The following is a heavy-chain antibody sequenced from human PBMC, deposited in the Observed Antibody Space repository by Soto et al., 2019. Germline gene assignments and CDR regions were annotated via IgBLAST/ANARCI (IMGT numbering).Heavy chain of an antibody. V-gene: IGHV1-18*04. CDR1: GYSFSTYD. CDR2: ISPKNGNT. D-gene: IGHD3-3*01. J-gene: IGHJ5*02. Sequence: LLLQSGAELKKPGASVKISCKASGYSFSTYDISWLRQAPGQGPEWMGRISPKNGNTNYAQNFQDRVTMTAATSSSTAYMELRGLRSDDTYKYYCANSYDSGFDPWGQGTLVTVSS. CDR3: ANSYDSGFDP.